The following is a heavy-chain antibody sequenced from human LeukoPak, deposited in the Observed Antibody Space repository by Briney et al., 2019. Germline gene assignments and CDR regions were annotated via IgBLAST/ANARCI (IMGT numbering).Heavy chain of an antibody. CDR1: GFTFSSYV. Sequence: GGSLRLSCAASGFTFSSYVMHWVRQAPGKGLEWVAVISFDGDNNYYADSVRGRFTISRDNSKNTLYLQMNSLRAEDTAVYYCARELGYCSGGSCYATGNYYGMDVWGQGTTVTVSS. D-gene: IGHD2-15*01. CDR3: ARELGYCSGGSCYATGNYYGMDV. J-gene: IGHJ6*02. CDR2: ISFDGDNN. V-gene: IGHV3-30*04.